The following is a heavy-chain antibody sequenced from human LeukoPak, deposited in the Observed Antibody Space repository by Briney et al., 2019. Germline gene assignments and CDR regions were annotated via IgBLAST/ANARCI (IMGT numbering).Heavy chain of an antibody. J-gene: IGHJ3*02. V-gene: IGHV1-69*13. CDR3: AREGITMIVVVTEGWDAFDI. Sequence: ASVKVSCKASGGTFSSYAISWVRQAPGQGLEWMGGIIPIFGTANYAQKFQGRVTITADESTSTTYMELSSLRSEDTAVYYCAREGITMIVVVTEGWDAFDIWGQGTMVTVSS. D-gene: IGHD3-22*01. CDR2: IIPIFGTA. CDR1: GGTFSSYA.